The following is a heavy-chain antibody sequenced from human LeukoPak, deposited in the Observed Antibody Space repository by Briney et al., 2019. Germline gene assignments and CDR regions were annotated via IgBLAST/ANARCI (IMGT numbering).Heavy chain of an antibody. Sequence: GGSLRLSCAASGFTFSSYWRHWVRQAPGKGLVGVSRINSGGSRTIYADSVKGRFTISRDNAKHPLYLQLNSLRADDTAVYYCARANWNGPNWFAPWGQGTLVTVSS. D-gene: IGHD1-1*01. CDR1: GFTFSSYW. CDR3: ARANWNGPNWFAP. V-gene: IGHV3-74*01. CDR2: INSGGSRT. J-gene: IGHJ5*02.